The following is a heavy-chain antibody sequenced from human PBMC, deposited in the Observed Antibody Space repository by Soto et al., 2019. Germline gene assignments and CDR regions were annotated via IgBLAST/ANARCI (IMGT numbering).Heavy chain of an antibody. CDR3: ATPYYFNH. V-gene: IGHV3-21*04. D-gene: IGHD3-16*01. CDR2: ISSDSGHI. CDR1: GVMFSGYT. J-gene: IGHJ1*01. Sequence: EVKLVESGGGLVNPRGSLRLSCVASGVMFSGYTMSWVRQAPGKGLEWLSSISSDSGHIDYADSVNGRFTVSRDNARNSLYLHISSLRDEDTGVYFCATPYYFNHWGQGTLVTVSS.